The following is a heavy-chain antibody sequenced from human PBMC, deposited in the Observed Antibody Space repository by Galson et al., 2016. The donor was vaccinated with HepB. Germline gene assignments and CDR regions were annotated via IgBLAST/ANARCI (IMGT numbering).Heavy chain of an antibody. CDR1: GFNFDNYA. J-gene: IGHJ4*02. CDR2: SSPDEKYK. V-gene: IGHV3-30*18. CDR3: AKDATGSCVSPYYFDS. Sequence: SLRLSCAASGFNFDNYAVHWVRQAPGKGLEWVALSSPDEKYKYYADSVKGRFTISRDNSKNTLFLQMDSLSVEATALYYCAKDATGSCVSPYYFDSWGQGTLVTVSS. D-gene: IGHD1-26*01.